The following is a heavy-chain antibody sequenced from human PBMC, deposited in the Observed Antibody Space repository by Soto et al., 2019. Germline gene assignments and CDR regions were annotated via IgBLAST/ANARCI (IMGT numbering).Heavy chain of an antibody. CDR1: GDSISSSNW. CDR2: VFHGGTT. CDR3: ARDRRNFGVPVAI. D-gene: IGHD2-8*01. V-gene: IGHV4-4*01. Sequence: QVQLQESGPGLVKPAGTLSLSCDVFGDSISSSNWWSWVRQCPGGGLEWIGEVFHGGTTNYNPSIKCLLTVSVDKSKNQFSLQLPTMTAAHTAVYFCARDRRNFGVPVAIWGQGALVSVSS. J-gene: IGHJ4*02.